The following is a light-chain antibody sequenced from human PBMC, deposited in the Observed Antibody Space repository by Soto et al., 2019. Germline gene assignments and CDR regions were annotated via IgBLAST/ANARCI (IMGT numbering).Light chain of an antibody. CDR1: SSDVGGYND. V-gene: IGLV2-8*01. Sequence: QSVLTQPPSASGSPGQSVTISCTGTSSDVGGYNDVSWYQHHPGKAPKLIIYEVTKRPSGVPDRFSGSKSGNTASLSVSGLQAEDEADYYCSSYADTTYVFGTGTKVTVL. CDR3: SSYADTTYV. CDR2: EVT. J-gene: IGLJ1*01.